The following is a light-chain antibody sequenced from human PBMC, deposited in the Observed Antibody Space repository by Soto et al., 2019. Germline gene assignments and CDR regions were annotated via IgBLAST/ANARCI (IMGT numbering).Light chain of an antibody. V-gene: IGLV4-69*01. CDR3: QTWGTDFRV. Sequence: QPVLTQSPSASASLGASVKLTCTLSSEYDTYTIAWHQQRPEKGPRFFMRVASDGTHTRGDGVPDRLSVSSSGAERYLTISSLQSEDEGDYFCQTWGTDFRVFGGGTKVTVL. CDR1: SEYDTYT. J-gene: IGLJ3*02. CDR2: VASDGTH.